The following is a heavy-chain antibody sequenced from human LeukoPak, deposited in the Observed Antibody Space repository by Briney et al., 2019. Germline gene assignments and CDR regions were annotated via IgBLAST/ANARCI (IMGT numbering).Heavy chain of an antibody. J-gene: IGHJ1*01. CDR1: GFTFSNYW. CDR3: AREAGKQWLVLLSSVLEYFQH. V-gene: IGHV3-74*01. D-gene: IGHD6-19*01. Sequence: GGSLRLSCAASGFTFSNYWMHWVRQAPGKGLVWVSRIDTDGSGTTYADSVKGRFTISRDNAKNTLYLQMNSLRAEDTAVYYCAREAGKQWLVLLSSVLEYFQHWGQGTLVTVSS. CDR2: IDTDGSGT.